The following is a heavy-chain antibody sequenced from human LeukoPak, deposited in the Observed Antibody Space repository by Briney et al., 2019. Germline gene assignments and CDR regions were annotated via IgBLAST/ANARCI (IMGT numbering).Heavy chain of an antibody. J-gene: IGHJ3*02. D-gene: IGHD3-9*01. CDR1: GFTFSSYG. CDR3: ARDPPRYFDWTDAFDI. Sequence: GGSLRLSCAASGFTFSSYGMHWVRQAPGKGLEWVAFIRYDGSNKYYADSVKGRFTISRDNSKNTLYLQMNSLRAEDTAVYYCARDPPRYFDWTDAFDIWGQGTMVTVSS. CDR2: IRYDGSNK. V-gene: IGHV3-30*02.